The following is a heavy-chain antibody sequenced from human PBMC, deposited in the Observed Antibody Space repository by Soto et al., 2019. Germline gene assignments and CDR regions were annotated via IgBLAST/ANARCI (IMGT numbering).Heavy chain of an antibody. CDR1: GFTVSSNY. V-gene: IGHV4-59*05. CDR3: ERVAVAGIYYYGMDV. CDR2: IYYSGST. J-gene: IGHJ6*02. D-gene: IGHD6-19*01. Sequence: GSLRLSCAASGFTVSSNYMNWVRQAPGKGLEWIGSIYYSGSTYYNPSLKSRVTISVDTSKNQFSLKLSSVTAADTAVYYCERVAVAGIYYYGMDVWGQGTTVTVSS.